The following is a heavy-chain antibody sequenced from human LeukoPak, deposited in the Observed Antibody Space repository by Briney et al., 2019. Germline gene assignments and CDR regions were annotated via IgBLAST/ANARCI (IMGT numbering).Heavy chain of an antibody. CDR1: GYTLTELS. V-gene: IGHV1-24*01. D-gene: IGHD6-13*01. CDR2: FDPEDGET. CDR3: ATDPAAAGTFDY. Sequence: ASVKVSCKVSGYTLTELSMHWVRQAPGKGLEWMGGFDPEDGETIYAQEFQGRVTMTEDTSTDTAYMELSSLRSEDTAVYYCATDPAAAGTFDYWGQGTLVTVSS. J-gene: IGHJ4*02.